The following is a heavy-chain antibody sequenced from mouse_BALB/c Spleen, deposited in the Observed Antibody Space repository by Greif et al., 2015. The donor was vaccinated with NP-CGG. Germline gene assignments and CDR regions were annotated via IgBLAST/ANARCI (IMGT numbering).Heavy chain of an antibody. V-gene: IGHV14-3*02. CDR2: IDPANGNT. J-gene: IGHJ4*01. CDR1: GFNIKDTY. CDR3: ASGDYDWVAAMDY. D-gene: IGHD2-4*01. Sequence: EVQLQQSGAELVKPGASVKLSCTASGFNIKDTYMHWVKQRPEQGLEWIGRIDPANGNTKYDPKFQGKATITADTSSNTAFLQLSSLISEVTAVYYCASGDYDWVAAMDYWRQGTSVTVSS.